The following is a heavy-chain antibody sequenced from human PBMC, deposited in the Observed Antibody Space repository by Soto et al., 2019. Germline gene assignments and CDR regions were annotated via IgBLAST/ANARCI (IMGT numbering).Heavy chain of an antibody. D-gene: IGHD5-18*01. V-gene: IGHV3-30-3*01. CDR1: GFTFSSYA. CDR3: ARGDTAMVTPWYFDL. J-gene: IGHJ2*01. Sequence: QVQLVESGGGVVQPGRSLRLSCAASGFTFSSYAMHWVRQAPGKGLEWVAVISYDGSNKYYADSVKGRFTISRDNSKNTLYLQMNSLRAEDTAVYYCARGDTAMVTPWYFDLWGRGTLVTVSS. CDR2: ISYDGSNK.